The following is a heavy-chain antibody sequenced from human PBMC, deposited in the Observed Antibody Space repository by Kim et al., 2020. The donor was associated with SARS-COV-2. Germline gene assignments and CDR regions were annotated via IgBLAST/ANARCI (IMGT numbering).Heavy chain of an antibody. Sequence: SPSLKSRLTITKDTSNSQVVLTMTNMDPVDTATYYCAHRNPDSGYDFFDYWGQGTLVTVSS. D-gene: IGHD5-12*01. J-gene: IGHJ4*02. V-gene: IGHV2-5*01. CDR3: AHRNPDSGYDFFDY.